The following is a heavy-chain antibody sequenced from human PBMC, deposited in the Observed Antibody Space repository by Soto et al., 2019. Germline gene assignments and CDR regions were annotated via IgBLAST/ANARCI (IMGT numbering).Heavy chain of an antibody. CDR3: ARDLSYISGYLNY. Sequence: PGGSLRLSCAASGFTFSSYGMHWVRQAPGKGLEWVAVIWYDGKNKYYADSVKGRFTISRDNSKNTLYLQMNSLRALDTAVYYCARDLSYISGYLNYWGQGTLVTVSS. J-gene: IGHJ4*02. D-gene: IGHD3-22*01. V-gene: IGHV3-33*01. CDR2: IWYDGKNK. CDR1: GFTFSSYG.